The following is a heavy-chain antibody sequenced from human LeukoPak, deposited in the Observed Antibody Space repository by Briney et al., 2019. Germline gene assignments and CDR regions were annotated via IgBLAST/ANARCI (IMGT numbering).Heavy chain of an antibody. V-gene: IGHV1-69*05. CDR2: IIPIFGTA. Sequence: ASVKVSCKASGGTFSSYAISWVRQAPGQGLEWMGGIIPIFGTASYAQKFQGRVTITTDESTSTAYMELSSLRSEDTAVYYCASSCSSTSCSLLEGSSYYYYYMDVWGKGTTVTVSS. CDR1: GGTFSSYA. D-gene: IGHD2-2*01. J-gene: IGHJ6*03. CDR3: ASSCSSTSCSLLEGSSYYYYYMDV.